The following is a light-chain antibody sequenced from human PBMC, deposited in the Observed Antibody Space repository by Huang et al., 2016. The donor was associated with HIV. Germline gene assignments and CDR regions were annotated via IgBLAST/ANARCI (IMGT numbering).Light chain of an antibody. V-gene: IGKV1-39*01. J-gene: IGKJ4*01. Sequence: DIQLTQSPSSLSASVGDGITITCRASENVVYSLSWFRQRPGRAPEALIYAASRLQAGVPSKCRATGSGTNFTLSIDGLGPEDFATYYCQQSRSLPRTYGGGTKVDI. CDR3: QQSRSLPRT. CDR1: ENVVYS. CDR2: AAS.